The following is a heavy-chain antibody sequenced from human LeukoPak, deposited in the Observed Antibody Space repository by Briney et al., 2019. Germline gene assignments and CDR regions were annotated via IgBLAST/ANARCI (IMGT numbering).Heavy chain of an antibody. Sequence: SETLSLTCSVSGGSISSYYWICIRQPPGKGLEWIGYIHYSGSTNYNPSLKSRLSLSVDTSKNQISLRLSSATAADTAVYYCARAVLSYCSGGSCPYFDYWGQGTLVTVSS. CDR3: ARAVLSYCSGGSCPYFDY. J-gene: IGHJ4*02. CDR1: GGSISSYY. V-gene: IGHV4-59*01. CDR2: IHYSGST. D-gene: IGHD2-15*01.